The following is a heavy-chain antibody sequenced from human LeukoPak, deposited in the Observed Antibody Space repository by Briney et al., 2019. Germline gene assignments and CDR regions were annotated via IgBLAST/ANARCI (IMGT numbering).Heavy chain of an antibody. CDR2: IHYSGST. CDR1: GGSISGDGYH. Sequence: SETLSLTCSVSGGSISGDGYHWGRIRRPPGKGLEWIGSIHYSGSTCYKTSLKSRVTIGVDTSKNQFSLKLSSVTAADTAVYYCARTSHSGYMVRGVLYYGMDVWGQGTTVTVSS. V-gene: IGHV4-39*01. CDR3: ARTSHSGYMVRGVLYYGMDV. D-gene: IGHD3-10*01. J-gene: IGHJ6*02.